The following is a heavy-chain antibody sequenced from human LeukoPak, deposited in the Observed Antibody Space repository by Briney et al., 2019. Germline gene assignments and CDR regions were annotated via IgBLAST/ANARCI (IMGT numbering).Heavy chain of an antibody. Sequence: PSETLSLTCTVSGGSISSNAYHWAWIRQPPGKGLEWIGSIYSSVSTYYNPSLKSRVTISVDTSKNQFSLRLSSVTAADTALYYCAYSGSYGHLGYWGQGIPVTVSS. V-gene: IGHV4-39*01. J-gene: IGHJ4*02. CDR1: GGSISSNAYH. CDR3: AYSGSYGHLGY. CDR2: IYSSVST. D-gene: IGHD1-26*01.